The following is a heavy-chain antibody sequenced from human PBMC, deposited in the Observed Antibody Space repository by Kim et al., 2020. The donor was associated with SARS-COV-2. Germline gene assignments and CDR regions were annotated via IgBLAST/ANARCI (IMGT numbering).Heavy chain of an antibody. Sequence: GGSLRLSCAASGFTFSSYGMHWVRQAPGKGLEWVAVISYDGSNKYYADSVKGRFTISRDNSKNTLYLQMNSLRAEDTAVYYCAKTNVGYCSGGSCYLLDYWGQGTLVTVSS. J-gene: IGHJ4*02. CDR1: GFTFSSYG. D-gene: IGHD2-15*01. V-gene: IGHV3-30*18. CDR3: AKTNVGYCSGGSCYLLDY. CDR2: ISYDGSNK.